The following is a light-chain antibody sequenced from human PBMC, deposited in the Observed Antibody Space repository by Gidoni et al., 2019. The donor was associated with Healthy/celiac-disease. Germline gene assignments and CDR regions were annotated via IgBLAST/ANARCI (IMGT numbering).Light chain of an antibody. J-gene: IGLJ2*01. CDR2: DVS. Sequence: QSALNQPRSVSGSPGQSVTISCTGTSSDVGGYNYVSWYQQHPGKAPKLMLYDVSKRPSGVPDRFSGSKSVNTASLTISGLQAEDEADYYCCSYAGSYTSSVVFGGGTKLTV. CDR1: SSDVGGYNY. V-gene: IGLV2-11*01. CDR3: CSYAGSYTSSVV.